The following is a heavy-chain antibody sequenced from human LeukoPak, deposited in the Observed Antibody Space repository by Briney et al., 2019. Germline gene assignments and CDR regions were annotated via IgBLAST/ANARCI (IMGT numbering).Heavy chain of an antibody. CDR3: ARAIGDEEYFDY. J-gene: IGHJ4*02. D-gene: IGHD3-10*01. Sequence: GASVKVXXKXXXXXXXSYXISWVRQAPGQGLEWMGWISAYNGNTNYAQKLQGRVTMTTDTSTSTAYMELRSLRSDDTAVYYCARAIGDEEYFDYWGQGTLVTVSS. V-gene: IGHV1-18*01. CDR2: ISAYNGNT. CDR1: XXXXXSYX.